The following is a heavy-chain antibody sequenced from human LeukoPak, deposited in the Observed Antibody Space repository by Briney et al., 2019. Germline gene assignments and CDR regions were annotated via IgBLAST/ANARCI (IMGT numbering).Heavy chain of an antibody. Sequence: GGSLRLSCAASAFTFSSYSMNWVRQAPGKGLEWVSFISTSSSYIHYADSVKGRFTISRDNAKNSLYLQMNSLRAEDTAVYYCARRDGYNTFYFEYWGQGTLVTVSS. V-gene: IGHV3-21*01. J-gene: IGHJ4*02. CDR2: ISTSSSYI. CDR3: ARRDGYNTFYFEY. CDR1: AFTFSSYS. D-gene: IGHD5-24*01.